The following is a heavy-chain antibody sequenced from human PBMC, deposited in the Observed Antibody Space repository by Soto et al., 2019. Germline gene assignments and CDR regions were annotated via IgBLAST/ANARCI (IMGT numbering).Heavy chain of an antibody. V-gene: IGHV3-21*01. CDR2: IRGFSIYI. J-gene: IGHJ6*02. D-gene: IGHD1-26*01. CDR3: AREGAGPYFYYGMDV. CDR1: GFTFRSYT. Sequence: GSLRLSCVASGFTFRSYTMNWVRQAPGKGLEWVSAIRGFSIYIYYADSVKGRFAVSRDNAKNSLYLQMNSLRAEDTAVYYCAREGAGPYFYYGMDVWGQGTTVTVSS.